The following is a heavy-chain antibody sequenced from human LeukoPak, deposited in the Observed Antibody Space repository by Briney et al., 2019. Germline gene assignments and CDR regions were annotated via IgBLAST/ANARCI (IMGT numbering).Heavy chain of an antibody. D-gene: IGHD6-19*01. J-gene: IGHJ4*02. CDR1: GFTFSASA. V-gene: IGHV3-23*01. CDR3: AKDAYSSGWYLTSSYFDY. Sequence: GGSLRLSCAASGFTFSASAMNWVRQAPGKGLEWVSSISGSGETTYYADSVRGRFTISRDNSKNTLYLQMNSLRADDTAVYYCAKDAYSSGWYLTSSYFDYWGQGTLVTVSS. CDR2: ISGSGETT.